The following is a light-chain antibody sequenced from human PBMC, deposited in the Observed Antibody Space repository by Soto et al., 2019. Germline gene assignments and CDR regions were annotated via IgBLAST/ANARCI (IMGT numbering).Light chain of an antibody. CDR1: QSVSSSY. J-gene: IGKJ1*01. Sequence: ESVLTQSPGTLSLSPGEIATLSCRASQSVSSSYLAWYQQKPGQAPRPLIYGASSRAIGIPDRFSGSGSGTDFTLTISRLEPEDFAVYYCQQYGSSPWTVGQGTKVEI. V-gene: IGKV3-20*01. CDR2: GAS. CDR3: QQYGSSPWT.